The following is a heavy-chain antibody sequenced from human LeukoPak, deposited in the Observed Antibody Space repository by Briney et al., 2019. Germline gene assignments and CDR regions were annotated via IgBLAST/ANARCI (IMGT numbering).Heavy chain of an antibody. D-gene: IGHD5-18*01. CDR3: ARGGYGYVVDY. V-gene: IGHV4-38-2*01. Sequence: SETLSLTCAVSGYSISSGYYWGWIRQPPGKGLEWIGSIYHSGSTYYSPSPKSRVTISVDTSKKQFSLKLSSVTAADTAVYYCARGGYGYVVDYWGQGTLVTVSS. CDR1: GYSISSGYY. CDR2: IYHSGST. J-gene: IGHJ4*02.